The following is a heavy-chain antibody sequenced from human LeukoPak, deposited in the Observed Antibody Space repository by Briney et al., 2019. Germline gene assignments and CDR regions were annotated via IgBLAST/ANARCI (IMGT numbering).Heavy chain of an antibody. CDR3: GNKAGEGAFDI. J-gene: IGHJ3*02. V-gene: IGHV6-1*01. Sequence: SQTLSLTCVISGDSVSSSTATWNWIRQSPSRGLEWLGRTYYRSKGYHDYAVSVKSRITIDPDTSKNQFSLHMHSVTPADTAFYDSGNKAGEGAFDIWGQGTMVTVSS. CDR2: TYYRSKGYH. CDR1: GDSVSSSTAT. D-gene: IGHD3-16*01.